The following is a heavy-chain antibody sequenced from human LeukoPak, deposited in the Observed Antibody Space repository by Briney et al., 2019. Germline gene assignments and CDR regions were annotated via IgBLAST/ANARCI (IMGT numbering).Heavy chain of an antibody. V-gene: IGHV3-48*04. CDR3: ARPYCSSTSCYMSYYYYYMDV. J-gene: IGHJ6*03. CDR2: ISSSGSTI. Sequence: GGSLRLSCAASGFTFSSYAMSWVRQAPGKGLEWVSYISSSGSTIYYADSVKGRFTISRDNAKNSLYLQMNSLRAEDTAVYYCARPYCSSTSCYMSYYYYYMDVWGKGTTVTVSS. D-gene: IGHD2-2*02. CDR1: GFTFSSYA.